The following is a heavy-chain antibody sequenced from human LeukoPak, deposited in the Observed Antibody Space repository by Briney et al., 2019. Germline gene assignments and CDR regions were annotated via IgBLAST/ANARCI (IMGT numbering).Heavy chain of an antibody. Sequence: GGSLRLSCAASGFTFDDYAMHWVRQAPGKGLEWVSGISWNSGSIGYADSVKGRFTISRDNSKNTLYLQMNSLRAEDTAVYYCAKDAHSSRGDYFDYWGQGTLVTVSS. CDR2: ISWNSGSI. D-gene: IGHD6-13*01. J-gene: IGHJ4*02. CDR3: AKDAHSSRGDYFDY. V-gene: IGHV3-9*01. CDR1: GFTFDDYA.